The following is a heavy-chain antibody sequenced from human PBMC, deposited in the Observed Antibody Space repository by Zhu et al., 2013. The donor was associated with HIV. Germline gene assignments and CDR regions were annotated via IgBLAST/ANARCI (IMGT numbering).Heavy chain of an antibody. D-gene: IGHD6-13*01. J-gene: IGHJ6*03. CDR1: GYTFTAYY. Sequence: QVQLVQSGAEVRKPGASVKVSCKSSGYTFTAYYLHWVRQAPGQGLEWMGWINPNNGGTNYAPRFQGRVTMTRDTPISTAYMDLIRLRSDDTAVYYCASSIAAGGVGWDYHYMDVWGKGTTVTVSS. CDR3: ASSIAAGGVGWDYHYMDV. CDR2: INPNNGGT. V-gene: IGHV1-2*02.